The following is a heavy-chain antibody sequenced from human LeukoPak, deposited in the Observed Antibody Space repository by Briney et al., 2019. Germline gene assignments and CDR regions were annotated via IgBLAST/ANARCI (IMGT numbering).Heavy chain of an antibody. J-gene: IGHJ4*02. CDR1: GGSISSGGYS. V-gene: IGHV4-30-2*01. CDR2: IYHSGST. Sequence: SQTLSITCAVSGGSISSGGYSWSWIRQPPGKGLEWIGYIYHSGSTYYNPSLKSRVTISVDRSKNQYSLKLSSVTAADTAVYYCAGGELMVLGPHWGYWGQGTLVTVSS. CDR3: AGGELMVLGPHWGY. D-gene: IGHD3-10*01.